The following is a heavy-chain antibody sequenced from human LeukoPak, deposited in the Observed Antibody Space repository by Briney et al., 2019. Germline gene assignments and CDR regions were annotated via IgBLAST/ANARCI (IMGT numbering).Heavy chain of an antibody. V-gene: IGHV1-18*01. Sequence: ASVKVPCKASGYTFTSYGISWVRQAPGQGLEWMGWISAHNGNTNYAQKLQGRVTMTTDTSTSTAYMELRSLRSDDTAVYYCARGVSRLGELSLNWFDPWGQGTLVTVSS. CDR1: GYTFTSYG. CDR2: ISAHNGNT. J-gene: IGHJ5*02. D-gene: IGHD3-16*02. CDR3: ARGVSRLGELSLNWFDP.